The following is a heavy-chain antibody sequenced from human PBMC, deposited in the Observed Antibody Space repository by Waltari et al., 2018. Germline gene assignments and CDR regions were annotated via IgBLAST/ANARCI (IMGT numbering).Heavy chain of an antibody. Sequence: EVQLVESGGGLVKPGGSLRLSCAASGFTFSSYSMNWVRQAPGKGLEWVSYISSSSYIYYADSVKGRFTSSRDNAKNSMYLQMNSLRAEDTAVYYCARDVTTWYYMDVWGKGTTVTISS. CDR3: ARDVTTWYYMDV. CDR2: ISSSSYI. CDR1: GFTFSSYS. V-gene: IGHV3-21*01. D-gene: IGHD4-17*01. J-gene: IGHJ6*03.